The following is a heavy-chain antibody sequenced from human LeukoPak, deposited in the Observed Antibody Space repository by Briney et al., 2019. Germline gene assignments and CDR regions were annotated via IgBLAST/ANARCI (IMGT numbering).Heavy chain of an antibody. Sequence: GGSLTLSCAASGFTFSDYYMSWIRQAPGKGLEWVGFIRSKAYGGTTEYAASVKGRFTISRDESKSIAYLQMNSLKTEDTAVYYCTRDLRGVLRYFDSHDALDYWGQGTLVTVSS. CDR3: TRDLRGVLRYFDSHDALDY. CDR1: GFTFSDYY. V-gene: IGHV3-49*03. CDR2: IRSKAYGGTT. D-gene: IGHD3-9*01. J-gene: IGHJ4*02.